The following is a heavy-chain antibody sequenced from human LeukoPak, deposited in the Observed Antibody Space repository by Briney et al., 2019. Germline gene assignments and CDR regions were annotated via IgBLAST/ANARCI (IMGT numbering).Heavy chain of an antibody. V-gene: IGHV4-31*03. CDR2: IYYSGST. CDR3: ARERYFDWLIDY. J-gene: IGHJ4*02. Sequence: SETLSLTCTASGGSISSGGYYWSWIRQHPGKGLEWIGYIYYSGSTYYNPSLKSRVTISVDTSKNQFSLKLSSVTAADTAVYYCARERYFDWLIDYWGQGTLVTVSS. D-gene: IGHD3-9*01. CDR1: GGSISSGGYY.